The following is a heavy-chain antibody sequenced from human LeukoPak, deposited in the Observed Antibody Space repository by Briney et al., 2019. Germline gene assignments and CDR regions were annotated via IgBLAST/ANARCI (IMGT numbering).Heavy chain of an antibody. V-gene: IGHV4-61*02. J-gene: IGHJ5*02. CDR3: ARGGSSWYSDWFDP. Sequence: PSETLSLTCTVSGGSISSGSYYWSWIRQPAGKGLGWIGRIYTSGSTNYNPSLKSRVTISVDTSKNQFSLKLSSVTAADTAVYYCARGGSSWYSDWFDPWGQGTLVTVSS. CDR1: GGSISSGSYY. CDR2: IYTSGST. D-gene: IGHD6-13*01.